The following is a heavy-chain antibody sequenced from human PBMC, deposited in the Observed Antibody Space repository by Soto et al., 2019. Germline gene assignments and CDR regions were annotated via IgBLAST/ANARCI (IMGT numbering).Heavy chain of an antibody. V-gene: IGHV1-2*02. J-gene: IGHJ6*02. CDR3: ARDDSFDSTAGYYYGMHV. Sequence: QVHLVQSGAEVKKPGATVKVSCKASGDRLTGYYIHWVRQAPGQGLEWMGWINPNSGCTNYAQRFQGRVSMTRDTSISTASVELGRLRSDDTAVFYCARDDSFDSTAGYYYGMHVWGQGPKVPVSS. CDR2: INPNSGCT. D-gene: IGHD1-1*01. CDR1: GDRLTGYY.